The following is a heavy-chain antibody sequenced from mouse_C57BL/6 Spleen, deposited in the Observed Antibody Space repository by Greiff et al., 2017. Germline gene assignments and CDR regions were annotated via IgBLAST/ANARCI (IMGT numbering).Heavy chain of an antibody. Sequence: QVQLQQPGAELVRPGSSVKLSCKASGYTFTSYWMHWVKQRPIQGLEWIGNIDPSDSEPHYNQKFTDKATLTVDKSSSTDYRQLSSLTSEDSAVYYCARIRRDYAMDYWGQGTSVTVSS. CDR3: ARIRRDYAMDY. CDR2: IDPSDSEP. J-gene: IGHJ4*01. CDR1: GYTFTSYW. V-gene: IGHV1-52*01.